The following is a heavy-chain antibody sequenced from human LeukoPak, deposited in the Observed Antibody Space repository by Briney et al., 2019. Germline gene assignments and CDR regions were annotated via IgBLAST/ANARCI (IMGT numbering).Heavy chain of an antibody. Sequence: KVSCKGSGYSFTSYWIGRVRQMPGKGLEWMGIIYPGDSDTRYGPSFQSQVTISADKSISTAYLQWSSLKASDTAMYYCARFTGSGALIWGQGTMVTVSS. CDR3: ARFTGSGALI. J-gene: IGHJ3*01. CDR1: GYSFTSYW. V-gene: IGHV5-51*01. D-gene: IGHD3-10*01. CDR2: IYPGDSDT.